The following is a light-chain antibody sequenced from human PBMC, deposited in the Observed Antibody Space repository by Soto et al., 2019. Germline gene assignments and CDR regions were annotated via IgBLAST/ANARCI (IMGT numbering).Light chain of an antibody. CDR1: QSIGSR. J-gene: IGKJ1*01. Sequence: DIQMTQSPSTLSASVGDRVTITCRASQSIGSRLAWYQQKPGKAPTRLIYKASTLESGVPSRFSGSGSGTEFTLTISSLQPDDFAGYYCQQYGSYSPWTFGQGTKVEIK. V-gene: IGKV1-5*03. CDR2: KAS. CDR3: QQYGSYSPWT.